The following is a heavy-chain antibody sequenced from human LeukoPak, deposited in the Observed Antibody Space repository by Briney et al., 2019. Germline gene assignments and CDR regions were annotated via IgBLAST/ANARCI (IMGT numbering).Heavy chain of an antibody. CDR2: IYSGGST. CDR1: GFTVSSNY. D-gene: IGHD2-2*01. J-gene: IGHJ5*02. Sequence: GGSLRLSCAASGFTVSSNYMSWVRQAPGKGLEWVSDIYSGGSTYYEDSVKGRLTLSSDHYKNTLYLQMNNLRAQDTAVYYCARDRCSSTRCHNWFDLWGQGTLVTVSS. V-gene: IGHV3-66*02. CDR3: ARDRCSSTRCHNWFDL.